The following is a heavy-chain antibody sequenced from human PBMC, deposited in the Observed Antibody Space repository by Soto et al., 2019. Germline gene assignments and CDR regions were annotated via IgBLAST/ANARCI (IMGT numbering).Heavy chain of an antibody. CDR3: AQGTLRWCSAITCYPFDY. J-gene: IGHJ4*02. Sequence: VQLLESGGGLVQPGGSLRLSCAASGFTFNNYAMSWVRHAPGKGLECVSVITDSGDSANYAASVRGRFTISRDNSKNTLYLQMNSLTAEDTAVYYCAQGTLRWCSAITCYPFDYWGLGTLVTVS. D-gene: IGHD2-8*01. V-gene: IGHV3-23*01. CDR1: GFTFNNYA. CDR2: ITDSGDSA.